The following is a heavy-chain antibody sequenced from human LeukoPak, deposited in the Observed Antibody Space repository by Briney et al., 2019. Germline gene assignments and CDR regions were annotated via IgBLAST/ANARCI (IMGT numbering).Heavy chain of an antibody. CDR1: GGSISSSSYY. CDR3: ARHYRGWYFDY. Sequence: SETLSLTCTVSGGSISSSSYYWGWIRQPPGKGLEWIGSIYYSGSTYYNPSLKRRVTISVDTSKNQFSLKLSSVTAADTAVYYCARHYRGWYFDYWGQGTLVTVSS. J-gene: IGHJ4*02. V-gene: IGHV4-39*01. D-gene: IGHD6-19*01. CDR2: IYYSGST.